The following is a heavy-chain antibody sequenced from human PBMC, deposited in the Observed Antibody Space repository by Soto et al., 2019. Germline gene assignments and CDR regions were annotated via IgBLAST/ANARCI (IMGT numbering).Heavy chain of an antibody. CDR1: GFTFSSYG. J-gene: IGHJ4*02. V-gene: IGHV3-30*18. Sequence: GGSLRLSCAASGFTFSSYGMHWVRQAPGKGLEWVAVISYDGSNKYYADSVKGRFTISRDNSKNTLYLQMNSLRAEDTAVYYCAKDMWIQSSYFDYWGQGTLVTVSS. CDR3: AKDMWIQSSYFDY. CDR2: ISYDGSNK. D-gene: IGHD5-18*01.